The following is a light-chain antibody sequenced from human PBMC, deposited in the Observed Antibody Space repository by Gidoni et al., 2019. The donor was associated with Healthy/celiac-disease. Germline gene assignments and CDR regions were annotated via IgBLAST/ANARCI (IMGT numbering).Light chain of an antibody. J-gene: IGKJ4*01. Sequence: AIRMTQSPSSLSASTGDRVTITCRASQGISIYLAWYQQTTWKAPKLLIYAAATLQSGVPSSFSGSGSWTDFTLTISCLQSEDFATYYCQQYYSYPRTFGGGTKVEIK. V-gene: IGKV1-8*01. CDR1: QGISIY. CDR3: QQYYSYPRT. CDR2: AAA.